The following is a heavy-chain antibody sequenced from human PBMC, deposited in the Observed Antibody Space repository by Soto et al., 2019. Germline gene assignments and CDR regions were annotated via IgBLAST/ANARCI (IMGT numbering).Heavy chain of an antibody. CDR1: GFTVSSNY. CDR2: IYSGGST. J-gene: IGHJ6*03. D-gene: IGHD6-13*01. V-gene: IGHV3-66*01. Sequence: GGSLRLSCAASGFTVSSNYMSWVRQAPGKGLEWVSVIYSGGSTYYADSVKGRFTISRDNSKNTLYLQMNSLRAEDTAVYYCARRAAGQYYYYYMDVWGKGTTVTVSS. CDR3: ARRAAGQYYYYYMDV.